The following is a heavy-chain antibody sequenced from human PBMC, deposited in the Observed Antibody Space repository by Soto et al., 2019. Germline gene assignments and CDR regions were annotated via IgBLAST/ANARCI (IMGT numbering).Heavy chain of an antibody. V-gene: IGHV4-4*07. J-gene: IGHJ3*02. Sequence: QVQLQESGPGLVKPSETLSLTCTVSGGSISSYYWSWIRQPAGKGLEWIGRIYTSGSTNYNPSLQSRVTMSVDTSKNQFSLKLSSVTAADTAVYYCARENRIAVAATDAFDIWGQGTMVTVSS. D-gene: IGHD6-19*01. CDR2: IYTSGST. CDR3: ARENRIAVAATDAFDI. CDR1: GGSISSYY.